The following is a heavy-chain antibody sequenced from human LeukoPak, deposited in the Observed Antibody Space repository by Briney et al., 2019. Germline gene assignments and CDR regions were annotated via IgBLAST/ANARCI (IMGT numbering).Heavy chain of an antibody. CDR2: ISYSSTTI. CDR3: ARDRKAYGDYDYYYYYGMDV. CDR1: EFSFSSYS. Sequence: GGSLRLSCAASEFSFSSYSMNWVRQAPGKGLEWVSYISYSSTTIYYADSVKGRFTISRDNAKNSLYLQMSSLRAEDTAVYYCARDRKAYGDYDYYYYYGMDVWGQGTTVTVSS. D-gene: IGHD4-17*01. V-gene: IGHV3-48*04. J-gene: IGHJ6*02.